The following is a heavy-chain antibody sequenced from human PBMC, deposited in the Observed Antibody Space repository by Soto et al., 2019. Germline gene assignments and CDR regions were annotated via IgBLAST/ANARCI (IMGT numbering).Heavy chain of an antibody. CDR3: MKGSDAAGRDY. V-gene: IGHV3-23*01. J-gene: IGHJ4*02. CDR2: IGGNGVRT. D-gene: IGHD6-19*01. Sequence: EQLLESGGGLVQPGGSLRLSCAASGFTFSRSAMSWVRQAPGKGLEWVSAIGGNGVRTYYADSVKGRFTISRDNSKNTLYLQMNSLKAEDTAVYYCMKGSDAAGRDYWGQGTLVTVSP. CDR1: GFTFSRSA.